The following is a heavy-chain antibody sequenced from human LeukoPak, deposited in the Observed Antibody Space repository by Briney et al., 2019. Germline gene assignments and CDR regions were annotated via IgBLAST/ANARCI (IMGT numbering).Heavy chain of an antibody. CDR2: IIPILGIA. J-gene: IGHJ4*02. Sequence: GASVKVSCKASGGTFSSYAISWVRQAPGQGLEWMGRIIPILGIANYAQKFQGRVTITADKSTSTAYMELSSLRSEDTAVHYCARSCTGGSCPFDYWGQGTLVTVSS. CDR3: ARSCTGGSCPFDY. CDR1: GGTFSSYA. D-gene: IGHD2-15*01. V-gene: IGHV1-69*04.